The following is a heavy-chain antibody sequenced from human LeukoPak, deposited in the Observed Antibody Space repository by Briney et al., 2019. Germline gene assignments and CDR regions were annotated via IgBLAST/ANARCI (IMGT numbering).Heavy chain of an antibody. V-gene: IGHV3-23*01. D-gene: IGHD2-15*01. CDR3: AKNGDRGAYCSGGSCYPYYYYYIDV. Sequence: GGSLRLSCAASGFTVSSYGMSWVRQAPGKGLEWVSAISATGGTTYYADSVKGRFTISRDNSKNTLYLQMNSLRAEDTAIYYCAKNGDRGAYCSGGSCYPYYYYYIDVWGKGTTVTISS. CDR2: ISATGGTT. J-gene: IGHJ6*03. CDR1: GFTVSSYG.